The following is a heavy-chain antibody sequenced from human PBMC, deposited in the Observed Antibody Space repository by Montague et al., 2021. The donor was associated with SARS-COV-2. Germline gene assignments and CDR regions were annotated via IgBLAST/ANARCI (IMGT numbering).Heavy chain of an antibody. CDR3: ARDGSLRFEILIGPRHYYYGMDV. CDR2: ILHSGST. CDR1: GGSISGSNW. J-gene: IGHJ6*02. Sequence: SETLSLTCAVSGGSISGSNWWTWLRQPPGKGLEWIGEILHSGSTNYISSLKSRVTISVDTSKNQYSLKLSSVTAADTAVYYCARDGSLRFEILIGPRHYYYGMDVWGQGTTVTVSS. V-gene: IGHV4-4*02. D-gene: IGHD3-9*01.